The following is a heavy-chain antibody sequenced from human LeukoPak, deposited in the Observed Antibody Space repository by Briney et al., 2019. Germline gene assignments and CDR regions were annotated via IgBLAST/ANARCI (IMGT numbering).Heavy chain of an antibody. D-gene: IGHD5-24*01. Sequence: GGSLRLSCETAGFTFSSYVMHWVRRTPGKGLVWVSRISHDGFISYANSVKGRFTISRDNAKNTLILQMNSLRAEDTAVYYCARDWVYKIDYWGRGTLVTVSS. CDR2: ISHDGFI. CDR1: GFTFSSYV. V-gene: IGHV3-74*01. J-gene: IGHJ4*02. CDR3: ARDWVYKIDY.